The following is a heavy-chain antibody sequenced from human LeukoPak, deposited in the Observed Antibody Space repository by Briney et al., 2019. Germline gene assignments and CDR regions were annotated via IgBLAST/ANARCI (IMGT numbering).Heavy chain of an antibody. CDR2: ISAYNGNT. V-gene: IGHV1-18*01. CDR1: GGTFSSYG. J-gene: IGHJ6*02. Sequence: ASVKVSCKASGGTFSSYGISWVRQAPGQGLEWMGWISAYNGNTNYAQKLQGRVTMTTDTSTSTAYMELRSLRSDDTAVYYCARDIVATISYYYYGMDVWGQGTTVTVSS. CDR3: ARDIVATISYYYYGMDV. D-gene: IGHD5-12*01.